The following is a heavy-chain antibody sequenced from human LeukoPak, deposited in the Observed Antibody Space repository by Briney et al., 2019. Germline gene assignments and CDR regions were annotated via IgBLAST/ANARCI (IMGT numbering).Heavy chain of an antibody. CDR3: ARPHCSGGTCRYYVAH. D-gene: IGHD2-15*01. CDR1: GGSFAINA. Sequence: SVRVSCTSSGGSFAINAISWVRQAPGQGLEWMGGIIPMFGSPNYAQQFQGRLTVTADESTSTVYMDLNSLRSEDTAVYYCARPHCSGGTCRYYVAHWGQGTLVTVSS. J-gene: IGHJ4*02. V-gene: IGHV1-69*13. CDR2: IIPMFGSP.